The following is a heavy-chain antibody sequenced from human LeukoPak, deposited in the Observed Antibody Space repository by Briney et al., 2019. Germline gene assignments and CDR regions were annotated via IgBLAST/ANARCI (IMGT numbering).Heavy chain of an antibody. CDR3: AKGLAVAGHFDY. CDR1: GFXLSNFW. D-gene: IGHD6-19*01. CDR2: ISGSGGST. V-gene: IGHV3-23*01. Sequence: GGSLRLSCAASGFXLSNFWMNWVRQAPGKGQEWVSDISGSGGSTYYADSVKGRFTISRDKSKNTLYLQMNSLRAEDTAVYYCAKGLAVAGHFDYWGQGTLVTVSS. J-gene: IGHJ4*02.